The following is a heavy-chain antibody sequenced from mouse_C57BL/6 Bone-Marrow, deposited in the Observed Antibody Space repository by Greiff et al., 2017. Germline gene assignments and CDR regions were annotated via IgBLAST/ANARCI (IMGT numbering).Heavy chain of an antibody. Sequence: EVHLVESGGDLVKPGGSLKLSCAASGFTFSSYDMSWVRQTPDKRLEWVATISSGGSYTYYPDSVKGRFTISRDNAKNTLYLQMSSLKSEDTAMYYCARLYDGNGDYWGQGTTLTVSS. CDR1: GFTFSSYD. CDR3: ARLYDGNGDY. J-gene: IGHJ2*01. CDR2: ISSGGSYT. D-gene: IGHD2-1*01. V-gene: IGHV5-6*01.